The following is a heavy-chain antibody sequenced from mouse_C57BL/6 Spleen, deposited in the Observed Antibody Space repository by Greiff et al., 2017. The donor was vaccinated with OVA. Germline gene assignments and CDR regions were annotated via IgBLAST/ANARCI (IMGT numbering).Heavy chain of an antibody. J-gene: IGHJ2*01. Sequence: QVQLQQPGAELVKPGASVKLSCKASGYTFTSYWMHWVKQRPGQGLEWIGMIHPNSGSTNYNEKFKSKATLTVDKSSSTAYMQLSSLTSEDSAVYYCARSGVYGNSEDFDDWGQGTTLTVSS. D-gene: IGHD2-1*01. CDR2: IHPNSGST. V-gene: IGHV1-64*01. CDR1: GYTFTSYW. CDR3: ARSGVYGNSEDFDD.